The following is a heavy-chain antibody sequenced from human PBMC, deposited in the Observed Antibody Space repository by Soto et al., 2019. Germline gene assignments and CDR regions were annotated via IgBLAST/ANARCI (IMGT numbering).Heavy chain of an antibody. D-gene: IGHD6-19*01. CDR3: ARYQPYSTGYYYFDH. J-gene: IGHJ4*02. V-gene: IGHV1-18*01. Sequence: QVQLVQSGAEVKKPGASVKVSCKTSGYNFTTYGVSWVRQAPGQGLEWMGWTSGHNGHTNYAQTFQGRVTMTTDPSTTTAYMELRRLRSYATAVYYCARYQPYSTGYYYFDHWGQGTLAIVTS. CDR1: GYNFTTYG. CDR2: TSGHNGHT.